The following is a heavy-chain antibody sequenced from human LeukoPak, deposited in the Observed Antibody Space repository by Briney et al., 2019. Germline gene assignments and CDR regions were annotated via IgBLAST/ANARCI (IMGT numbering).Heavy chain of an antibody. D-gene: IGHD3-22*01. J-gene: IGHJ4*02. V-gene: IGHV4-34*01. CDR1: GGSFSGYY. CDR3: ARGNDSSGYYFDY. Sequence: SETLSLTCVVYGGSFSGYYWSWIRQPPGKGLEWIGEINHSGSTNYNPSLKSRVTISVDTSKNQFSLKLSSVTAADTAVYYCARGNDSSGYYFDYWGQGTLVTVSS. CDR2: INHSGST.